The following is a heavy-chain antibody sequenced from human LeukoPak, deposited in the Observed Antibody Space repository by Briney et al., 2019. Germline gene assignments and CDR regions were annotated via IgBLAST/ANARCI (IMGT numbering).Heavy chain of an antibody. CDR2: INHSGST. Sequence: SETLSLTCTVSGGSISSSSYYWGWIRQPPGKGLEWIGEINHSGSTNYNPSLKSRVTISVDTSKNQFSLKLSSVTAADTAVYYCARCRWYGSSIDYWGQGTLVTVSS. D-gene: IGHD6-6*01. J-gene: IGHJ4*02. CDR1: GGSISSSSYY. V-gene: IGHV4-39*07. CDR3: ARCRWYGSSIDY.